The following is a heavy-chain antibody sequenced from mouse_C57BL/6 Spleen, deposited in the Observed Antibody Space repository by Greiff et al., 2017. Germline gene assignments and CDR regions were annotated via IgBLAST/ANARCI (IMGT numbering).Heavy chain of an antibody. CDR2: IYPGDGGT. CDR3: GRSSYDRSVDY. V-gene: IGHV1-82*01. J-gene: IGHJ4*01. Sequence: VQLQQSGPELVKPGASVKISCKASGYAFSSSWMNWVKQRHGKGLEWIGRIYPGDGGTNYNGKFKGKATVTADKSSSTAYMQLSSLTSEDSAVYCCGRSSYDRSVDYWGQGTSVTVSS. CDR1: GYAFSSSW. D-gene: IGHD2-14*01.